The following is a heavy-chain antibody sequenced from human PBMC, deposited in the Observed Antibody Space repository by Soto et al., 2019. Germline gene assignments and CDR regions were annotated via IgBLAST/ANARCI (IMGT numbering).Heavy chain of an antibody. Sequence: GGSLRLSCAASGFTFSRYAMYWVRQAPGKGLEDVSAISSNGGSTYYANSVKGRFTISRDNSKNTLYLQMGSLRAEDMAVYYCARSGDNGYYFDYWGHGTLVTVSS. CDR2: ISSNGGST. D-gene: IGHD3-10*01. CDR3: ARSGDNGYYFDY. V-gene: IGHV3-64*01. J-gene: IGHJ4*01. CDR1: GFTFSRYA.